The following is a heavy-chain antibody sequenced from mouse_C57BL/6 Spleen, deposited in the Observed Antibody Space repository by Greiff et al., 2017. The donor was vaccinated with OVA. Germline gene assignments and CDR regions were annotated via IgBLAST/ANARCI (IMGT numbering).Heavy chain of an antibody. CDR3: ARGWLRLDY. D-gene: IGHD2-2*01. CDR2: IYPGDGDT. Sequence: VQLKESGPELVKPGASVKISCKASGYAFSSSWMNWVKQRPGKGLEWIGRIYPGDGDTNYNGKFKGKATLTADKSSSTAYMQLSSLTSEDSAVYFCARGWLRLDYWGQGTTLTVSS. CDR1: GYAFSSSW. J-gene: IGHJ2*01. V-gene: IGHV1-82*01.